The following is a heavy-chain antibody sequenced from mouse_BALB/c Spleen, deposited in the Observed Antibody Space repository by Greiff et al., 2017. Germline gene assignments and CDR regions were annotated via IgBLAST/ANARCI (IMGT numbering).Heavy chain of an antibody. D-gene: IGHD1-1*01. CDR3: ARDLDYGSSPYYAMDY. V-gene: IGHV2-9*02. Sequence: VKLMESGPGLVAPSQSLSITCTVSGFSLTSYGVHWVRQPPGKGLEWLGVIWAGGSTNYNSALMSRLSISKDNSKSQVFLKMNSLQTDDTAMYYCARDLDYGSSPYYAMDYWGQGTSVTVSS. CDR2: IWAGGST. CDR1: GFSLTSYG. J-gene: IGHJ4*01.